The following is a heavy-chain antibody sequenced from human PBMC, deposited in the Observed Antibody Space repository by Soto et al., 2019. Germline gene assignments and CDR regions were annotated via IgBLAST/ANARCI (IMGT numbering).Heavy chain of an antibody. V-gene: IGHV1-69*02. CDR3: PRARGAAAFMDV. Sequence: QVQLVQSGAEVKKPGSSVKVSCKASGGTFSSYTISWVRQAPGQGLEWMGRIIPILGIANYAQKFQGRVTITADKATSTAYMELSSLRSEDTAAYYCPRARGAAAFMDVGCQGTTFTVPS. D-gene: IGHD6-13*01. J-gene: IGHJ6*02. CDR1: GGTFSSYT. CDR2: IIPILGIA.